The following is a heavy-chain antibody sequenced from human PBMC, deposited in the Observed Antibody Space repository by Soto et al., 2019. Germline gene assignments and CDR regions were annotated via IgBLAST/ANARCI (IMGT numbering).Heavy chain of an antibody. CDR2: VFHTGTT. D-gene: IGHD6-19*01. J-gene: IGHJ4*02. CDR1: GDSVSSPYY. CDR3: ARSAGWYAVHS. Sequence: QVQLQESGPGLVKPSGTLSLTCAVSGDSVSSPYYWCWVRQPPGKGRVWIGEVFHTGTTSYNPSLRSRATISMDKSINQFSLDLSSVTAADTAVYYCARSAGWYAVHSWGPGTLVIVSS. V-gene: IGHV4-4*02.